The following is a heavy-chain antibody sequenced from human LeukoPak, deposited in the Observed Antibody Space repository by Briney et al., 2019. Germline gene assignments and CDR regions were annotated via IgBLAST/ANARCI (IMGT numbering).Heavy chain of an antibody. D-gene: IGHD3-22*01. V-gene: IGHV3-21*01. CDR1: GFTFSIHA. CDR3: ARRTYYYDSSGYYYFDY. CDR2: ITGNSVNT. J-gene: IGHJ4*02. Sequence: GGSLRLSCAASGFTFSIHAMNWVRQAPGKGLEWVSVITGNSVNTFYADSVKGRFTISRDNAKNSLYLQMNSLRAEDTAVYYCARRTYYYDSSGYYYFDYWGQGTLVTVSS.